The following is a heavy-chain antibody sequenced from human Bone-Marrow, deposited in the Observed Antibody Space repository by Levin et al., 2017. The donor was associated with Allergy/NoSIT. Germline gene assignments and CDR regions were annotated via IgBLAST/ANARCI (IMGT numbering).Heavy chain of an antibody. Sequence: GASVKVSCRVSGYTLTEVSIHWVRQAPGKGLEWMGAFDPSDGETIYAQNFQGTLTMTADTSTDTTYMELSGLRSEDTAVYYCATEGAMYSLNYWGQGTLVTVSS. D-gene: IGHD2-15*01. CDR2: FDPSDGET. V-gene: IGHV1-24*01. CDR3: ATEGAMYSLNY. J-gene: IGHJ4*02. CDR1: GYTLTEVS.